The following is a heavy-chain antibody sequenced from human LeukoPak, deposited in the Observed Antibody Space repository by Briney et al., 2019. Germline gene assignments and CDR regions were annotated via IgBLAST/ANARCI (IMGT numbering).Heavy chain of an antibody. CDR3: ARTGYSSGWYGGFDI. J-gene: IGHJ3*02. Sequence: GESLKISCKGSGYSFTNYWIGWVRQMSGEGLEWMGIIYPGDSDTRYSPSFQGQVTISADKSIITAYLQWSSLKASDTAMYYCARTGYSSGWYGGFDIWGQGTLVTVYS. D-gene: IGHD6-19*01. CDR1: GYSFTNYW. CDR2: IYPGDSDT. V-gene: IGHV5-51*01.